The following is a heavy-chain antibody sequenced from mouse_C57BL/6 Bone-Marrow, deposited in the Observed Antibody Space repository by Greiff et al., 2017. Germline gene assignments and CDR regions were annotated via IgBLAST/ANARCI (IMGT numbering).Heavy chain of an antibody. CDR2: INYDGSST. CDR3: ARDLYYYGSSPYYAMDY. Sequence: DVQLVESEGGLVQPGSSMKLSCTASGFTFSDYYMAWVRQVPEKGLEWVANINYDGSSTYYLDSLKSRFIITRDNAKNNLYLQMSSLKSEDTATYYCARDLYYYGSSPYYAMDYWGQGTSVTVSS. J-gene: IGHJ4*01. V-gene: IGHV5-16*01. D-gene: IGHD1-1*01. CDR1: GFTFSDYY.